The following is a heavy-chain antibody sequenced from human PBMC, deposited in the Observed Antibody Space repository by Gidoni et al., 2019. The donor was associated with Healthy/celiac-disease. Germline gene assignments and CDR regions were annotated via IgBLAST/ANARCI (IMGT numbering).Heavy chain of an antibody. Sequence: EVQLVESGGGLVKPGGSLRLHCAASGFNFSSYSLNWVRQAPGKGLELVSSISSSSSYIYYADSVKGRFTISRDNAKNSLYLQMNSLRAEDTAVYYCAREGSRLIAAAVTGYFDYWGQGTLVTVSS. V-gene: IGHV3-21*01. CDR3: AREGSRLIAAAVTGYFDY. D-gene: IGHD6-13*01. CDR1: GFNFSSYS. CDR2: ISSSSSYI. J-gene: IGHJ4*02.